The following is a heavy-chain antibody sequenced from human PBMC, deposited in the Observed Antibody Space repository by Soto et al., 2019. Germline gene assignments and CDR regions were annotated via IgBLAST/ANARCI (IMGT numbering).Heavy chain of an antibody. J-gene: IGHJ5*02. V-gene: IGHV1-69*13. Sequence: GASVKVSCKASGGTFSSYAISWVRQAPGQGLEWMGGIIPIFGTANYAQKFQGRVTITADESTSTAYMELSSLRSEDTAVYYCGRVPTFGTPLAPNWFDPWGQGTLVPVSS. CDR1: GGTFSSYA. D-gene: IGHD3-16*01. CDR2: IIPIFGTA. CDR3: GRVPTFGTPLAPNWFDP.